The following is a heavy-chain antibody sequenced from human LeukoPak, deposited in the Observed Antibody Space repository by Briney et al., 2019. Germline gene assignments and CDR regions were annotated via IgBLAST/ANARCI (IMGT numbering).Heavy chain of an antibody. CDR3: ARGDYGDYLDY. J-gene: IGHJ4*02. Sequence: SETLSLTCTVSGGSISSSSYYWGWIRQPPGKGLEWIGSIYYSGSTYYNPSLKSRVTISVDTSKNQFSLKLSSVTAADTAVYYCARGDYGDYLDYWGQGTLVTVSS. D-gene: IGHD4-17*01. CDR2: IYYSGST. CDR1: GGSISSSSYY. V-gene: IGHV4-39*07.